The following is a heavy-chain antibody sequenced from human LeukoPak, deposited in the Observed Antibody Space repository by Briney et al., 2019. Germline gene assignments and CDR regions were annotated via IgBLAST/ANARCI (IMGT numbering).Heavy chain of an antibody. D-gene: IGHD4-17*01. CDR3: ATHIMTTVTRGKFDP. Sequence: SETLSLTCGISGGSISGGGYSWSWIRQPPGKGLEWLGNIYESGKTDYNPSLESRLTMSIDISKNHFSLNLNSVTAADTAVYYCATHIMTTVTRGKFDPWGQGTLVTVSS. V-gene: IGHV4-30-2*03. J-gene: IGHJ5*02. CDR2: IYESGKT. CDR1: GGSISGGGYS.